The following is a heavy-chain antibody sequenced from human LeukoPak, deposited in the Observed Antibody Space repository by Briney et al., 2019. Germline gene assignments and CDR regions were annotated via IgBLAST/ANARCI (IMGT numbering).Heavy chain of an antibody. CDR3: AKDRRGAMAVDYFDY. J-gene: IGHJ4*02. CDR1: GFTFSSYA. CDR2: VSPSGDGT. V-gene: IGHV3-23*01. D-gene: IGHD6-19*01. Sequence: GGSLRLSCAASGFTFSSYAMSWVRQAPGKGLEWVSAVSPSGDGTYYADFVKGRFTISRDNSKNTLYLHMNSLRAEDTAVYYCAKDRRGAMAVDYFDYWGQGTLVTVSS.